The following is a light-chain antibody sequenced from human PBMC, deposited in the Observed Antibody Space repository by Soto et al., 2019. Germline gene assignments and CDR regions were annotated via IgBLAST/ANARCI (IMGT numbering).Light chain of an antibody. V-gene: IGKV1-39*01. CDR2: ATS. CDR3: QQTYSAPHT. CDR1: RNVSIY. J-gene: IGKJ2*01. Sequence: AQSLSSLAAFLGDRLTLTCRASRNVSIYLYWYQHKPGKGPTLLIHATSNLQIGVPSRFSGSGSGADFTLTISHVRTDDLATHYCQQTYSAPHTFGQGTKVDI.